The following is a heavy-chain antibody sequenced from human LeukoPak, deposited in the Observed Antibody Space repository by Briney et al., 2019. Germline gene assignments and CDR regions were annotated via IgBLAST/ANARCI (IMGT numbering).Heavy chain of an antibody. J-gene: IGHJ4*02. Sequence: GATVKISCKASGYTFTGYYMHWARQAPGQGLEWMGWINPNSGGTNYAQKFQGRVTMTRDTSISTAYMELSRLRSDDTAVYYCASNEGYDFWSGPDYWGQGTLVTVSS. CDR3: ASNEGYDFWSGPDY. V-gene: IGHV1-2*02. D-gene: IGHD3-3*01. CDR1: GYTFTGYY. CDR2: INPNSGGT.